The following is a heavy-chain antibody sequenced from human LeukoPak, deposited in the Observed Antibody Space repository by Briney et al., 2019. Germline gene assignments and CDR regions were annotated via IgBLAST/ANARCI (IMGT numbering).Heavy chain of an antibody. CDR1: GYTINIY. V-gene: IGHV4-4*07. Sequence: SETLSLTCTVSGYTINIYWSCIRQPAGKGLEWIGRIYTSGSTNYNPSLKSRVTISVDTSKNQFSLKLSSVTAADTAVYYCARDQVSIAAAGDYYYYMDVWGKGTTVTISS. D-gene: IGHD6-13*01. J-gene: IGHJ6*03. CDR3: ARDQVSIAAAGDYYYYMDV. CDR2: IYTSGST.